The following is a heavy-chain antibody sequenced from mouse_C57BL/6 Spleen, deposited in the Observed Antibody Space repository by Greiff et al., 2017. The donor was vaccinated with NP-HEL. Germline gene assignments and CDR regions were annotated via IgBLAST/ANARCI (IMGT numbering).Heavy chain of an antibody. CDR1: GYTFTSYW. CDR3: ARDWEEVSYFDY. J-gene: IGHJ2*01. CDR2: IYPGSGST. V-gene: IGHV1-55*01. D-gene: IGHD4-1*01. Sequence: QVQLQQPGAELVKPGASVKMSCKASGYTFTSYWITWVKQRPGQGLEWIGDIYPGSGSTNYNEKFKSKATLTVDTSSSTAYMELRSLTSEDSAVYYCARDWEEVSYFDYWGQGTTLTVSS.